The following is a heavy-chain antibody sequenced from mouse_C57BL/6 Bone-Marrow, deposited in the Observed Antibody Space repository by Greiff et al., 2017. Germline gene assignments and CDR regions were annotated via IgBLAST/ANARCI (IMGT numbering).Heavy chain of an antibody. CDR3: AIGCYDGYYGGARDY. CDR1: GYTFTSYW. J-gene: IGHJ4*01. CDR2: IHPSDSDT. Sequence: QVQLQQPGAELMKPGASVKVSCKASGYTFTSYWMHWVKQRPGQGLEWIGRIHPSDSDTNYNQKFKGKATLTVDKSSSTAYMQLSSLTSEDSAVYYWAIGCYDGYYGGARDYWGQGTTVTVSS. D-gene: IGHD2-3*01. V-gene: IGHV1-74*01.